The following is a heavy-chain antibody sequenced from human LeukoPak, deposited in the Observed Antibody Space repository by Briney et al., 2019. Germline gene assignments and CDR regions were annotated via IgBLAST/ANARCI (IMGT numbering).Heavy chain of an antibody. Sequence: GGSLRLSCAASGFTFSSYSMNWVRQAPGKGLEWVSSISSSSSYIYYADSVKGRFTISRDNAKNSLYLQMNGLRAEDTAVYYCARVPSSWPGYWGQGTLVTVSS. CDR2: ISSSSSYI. CDR1: GFTFSSYS. CDR3: ARVPSSWPGY. D-gene: IGHD6-13*01. V-gene: IGHV3-21*01. J-gene: IGHJ4*02.